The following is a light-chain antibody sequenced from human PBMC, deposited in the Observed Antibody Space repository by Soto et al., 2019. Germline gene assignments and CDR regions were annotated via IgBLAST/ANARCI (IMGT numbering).Light chain of an antibody. V-gene: IGKV3-20*01. J-gene: IGKJ1*01. CDR1: QSLTSSY. CDR3: QQYGSSPT. CDR2: GVS. Sequence: GLKHSPGTLSLTTGETATLSCRASQSLTSSYLAWYQQRPGQAPSLLIYGVSSRATGIPDRFSGSGSGTDFTLTINRLEPDDFAVYYCQQYGSSPTFGQGTNVDI.